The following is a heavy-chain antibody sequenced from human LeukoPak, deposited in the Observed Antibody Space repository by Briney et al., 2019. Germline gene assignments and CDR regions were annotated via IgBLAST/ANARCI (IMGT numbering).Heavy chain of an antibody. V-gene: IGHV5-51*01. J-gene: IGHJ4*02. D-gene: IGHD2-2*01. CDR3: ARVRRLADQLHFFDY. CDR2: IYPGDSDT. CDR1: GYSFTSYW. Sequence: GESLKISCKGSGYSFTSYWIGWVRQMPGKGLEWMGIIYPGDSDTRYSPSFQGQVTISADKSNSTAYLQWSSLKASDTAMYYCARVRRLADQLHFFDYWGQGTLVTVSS.